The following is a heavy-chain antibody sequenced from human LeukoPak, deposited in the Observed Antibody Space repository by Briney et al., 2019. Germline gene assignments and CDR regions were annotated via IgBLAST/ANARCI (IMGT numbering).Heavy chain of an antibody. V-gene: IGHV3-48*03. CDR3: AREYFRFGVDWFDP. J-gene: IGHJ5*02. Sequence: GGSLRLSCAASGFTFSSYEMNWVRQAPGKGLEWVSYISSSGSTIYYADSVKGRFTISRDNAKNSLYLQMNSLRAEDTAVYYCAREYFRFGVDWFDPWGQGTLVTVSS. CDR2: ISSSGSTI. CDR1: GFTFSSYE. D-gene: IGHD3-10*01.